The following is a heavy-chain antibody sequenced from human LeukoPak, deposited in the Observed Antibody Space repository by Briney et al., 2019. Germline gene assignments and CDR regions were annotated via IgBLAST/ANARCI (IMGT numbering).Heavy chain of an antibody. Sequence: PGGSLRLSCAASGFTFSSYAMSWVRQAPGKGLEWVSAISGSGGSTYYADSVKGRFTISRDNSKNTLYLQMNSLRAEDTAVYYCATGVGVPLYCGGDCYPFDYWGQGTLVTVSS. CDR2: ISGSGGST. CDR1: GFTFSSYA. V-gene: IGHV3-23*01. J-gene: IGHJ4*02. CDR3: ATGVGVPLYCGGDCYPFDY. D-gene: IGHD2-21*01.